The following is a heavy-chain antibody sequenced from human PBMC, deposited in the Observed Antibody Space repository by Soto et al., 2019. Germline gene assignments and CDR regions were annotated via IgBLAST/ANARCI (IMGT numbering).Heavy chain of an antibody. D-gene: IGHD1-26*01. CDR1: GGSISSYY. Sequence: PSETLSLTCTVSGGSISSYYWSWIRQPPGKGLEWIGYIYYSGSTNYNPSLKSRVTISVDTSKNQFSLKLSSVTAADTAVYYCARASARLYNWFDPWGQGTLVTVSS. CDR3: ARASARLYNWFDP. V-gene: IGHV4-59*01. J-gene: IGHJ5*02. CDR2: IYYSGST.